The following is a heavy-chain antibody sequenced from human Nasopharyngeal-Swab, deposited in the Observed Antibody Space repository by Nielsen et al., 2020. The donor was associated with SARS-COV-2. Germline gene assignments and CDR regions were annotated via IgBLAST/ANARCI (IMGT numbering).Heavy chain of an antibody. CDR2: ISTSSSYL. D-gene: IGHD5-12*01. CDR1: GFTLSSNS. CDR3: ARGRGGGYDPWGYYYYDMDV. J-gene: IGHJ6*02. V-gene: IGHV3-21*01. Sequence: LSLTCAASGFTLSSNSMNWVRQAPGKGLEWVSSISTSSSYLYYADSVKGRFTISRDNPKNSLYLQMNSLRAEDTAVYYCARGRGGGYDPWGYYYYDMDVWGHGTTVTVSS.